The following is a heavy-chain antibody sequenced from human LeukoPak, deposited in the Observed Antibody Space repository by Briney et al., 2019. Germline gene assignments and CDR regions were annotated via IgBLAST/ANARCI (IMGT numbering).Heavy chain of an antibody. D-gene: IGHD3-3*01. CDR1: GFTFSSYA. V-gene: IGHV3-23*01. J-gene: IGHJ4*02. CDR2: ISGSGGST. CDR3: AKSKALRFLEWLFDY. Sequence: PGGSLRLSCAASGFTFSSYAMSWVRQAPGKGLEWVSAISGSGGSTYYADSVKGRFTISRDNSKNTLYLQMNSLRAEDTAVYYCAKSKALRFLEWLFDYWGQGTLVTVSS.